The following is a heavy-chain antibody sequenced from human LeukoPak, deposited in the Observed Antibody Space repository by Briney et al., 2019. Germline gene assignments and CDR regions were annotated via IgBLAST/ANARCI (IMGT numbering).Heavy chain of an antibody. CDR1: GFTFSSYG. V-gene: IGHV3-30*02. D-gene: IGHD3-22*01. J-gene: IGHJ3*02. CDR2: IRYDGSNK. Sequence: GGSLRLSCAASGFTFSSYGMHWVRQAPGKGLEWVAFIRYDGSNKYYADSVKGRFTISRDNSKSTLYLQMNSLRAEDTAVYYCAKDYYDSPDDAFDIWGQGTMVTVSS. CDR3: AKDYYDSPDDAFDI.